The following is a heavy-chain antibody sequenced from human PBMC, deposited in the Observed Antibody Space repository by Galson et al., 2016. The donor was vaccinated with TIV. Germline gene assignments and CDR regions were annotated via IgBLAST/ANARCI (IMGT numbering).Heavy chain of an antibody. V-gene: IGHV6-1*01. J-gene: IGHJ4*02. CDR3: ARGAPSVFGVIMTLDY. CDR1: GDSVSSTSAA. D-gene: IGHD3-3*01. CDR2: TYYRSKWYN. Sequence: CAISGDSVSSTSAAWNWIRQSPSRGLEWLGRTYYRSKWYNDYAASVKSRITINPDTSKNHFSLQLTSVTPEDAAVYYCARGAPSVFGVIMTLDYWGQGTLVTVSS.